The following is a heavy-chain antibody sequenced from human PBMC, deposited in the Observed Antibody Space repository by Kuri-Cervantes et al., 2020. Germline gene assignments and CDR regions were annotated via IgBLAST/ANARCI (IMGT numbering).Heavy chain of an antibody. D-gene: IGHD6-19*01. V-gene: IGHV1-2*02. CDR3: ARVRAVAGTPPDAFDI. CDR1: GYTSTSYA. CDR2: INPNSGGT. J-gene: IGHJ3*02. Sequence: ASVKVSCKASGYTSTSYAMHWVRQAPGQGLEWMGWINPNSGGTNYAQKFQGRVTMTRDTSISTAYMELSRLRSDDTAVYYCARVRAVAGTPPDAFDIWGQGTMVTVSS.